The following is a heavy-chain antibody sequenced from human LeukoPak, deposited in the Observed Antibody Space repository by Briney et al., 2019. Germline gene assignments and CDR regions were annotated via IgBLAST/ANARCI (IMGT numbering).Heavy chain of an antibody. CDR2: INHSGST. J-gene: IGHJ6*03. CDR1: GGSFSGYY. V-gene: IGHV4-34*01. D-gene: IGHD2-15*01. Sequence: SETLSLTCAVYGGSFSGYYWSWIRQPPGKGLEWIGEINHSGSTNYNPSLKSRVTISVDTSKNQFSLKLSSVTAADTAVYYCERLKGHCSGGSCYPGYYYYYMDVWGKGTTVTVSS. CDR3: ERLKGHCSGGSCYPGYYYYYMDV.